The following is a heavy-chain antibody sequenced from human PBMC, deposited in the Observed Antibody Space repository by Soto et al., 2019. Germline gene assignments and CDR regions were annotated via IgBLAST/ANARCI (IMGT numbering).Heavy chain of an antibody. J-gene: IGHJ6*02. D-gene: IGHD3-10*01. CDR3: ARDPRYYYASGTYYTYYYGMDV. V-gene: IGHV1-3*01. CDR2: INPGDGKT. Sequence: ASVKVSCKASGYTFTNYAIHWVCQAPGQRLEWMGWINPGDGKTEYSQKFQGRVTIARDTSATTAYMELSSLRSEDTAEYYCARDPRYYYASGTYYTYYYGMDVWGQGTTVTVSS. CDR1: GYTFTNYA.